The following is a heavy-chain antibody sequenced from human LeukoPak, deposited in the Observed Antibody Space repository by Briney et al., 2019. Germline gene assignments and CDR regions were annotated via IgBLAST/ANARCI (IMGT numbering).Heavy chain of an antibody. Sequence: SETLSPTCTVSGGSISSYYWSWIRQPPGKGLEWIGYIYYSGSTNYNPSLKSRVTISVDTSKNQFSLKLSSVTAADTAVYYCARDPGAAGTDYWGQGTLVTVSS. D-gene: IGHD6-13*01. CDR2: IYYSGST. CDR3: ARDPGAAGTDY. CDR1: GGSISSYY. V-gene: IGHV4-59*01. J-gene: IGHJ4*02.